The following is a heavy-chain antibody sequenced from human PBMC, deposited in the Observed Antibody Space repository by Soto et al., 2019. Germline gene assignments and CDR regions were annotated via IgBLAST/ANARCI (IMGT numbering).Heavy chain of an antibody. J-gene: IGHJ4*02. CDR2: IIPILGIA. D-gene: IGHD6-13*01. CDR3: ARERVTTAAGTFDY. Sequence: SVKVSCKASGGTFSSYTISWLRQAPGQGLEWMGRIIPILGIANYAQKFQGRVTITADKSTSTAYMELSSLRSEDTAVYYCARERVTTAAGTFDYWGQGTLVTVSS. CDR1: GGTFSSYT. V-gene: IGHV1-69*04.